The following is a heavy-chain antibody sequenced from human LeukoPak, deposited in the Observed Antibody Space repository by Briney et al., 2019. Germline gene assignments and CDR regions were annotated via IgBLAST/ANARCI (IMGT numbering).Heavy chain of an antibody. CDR2: IYTSGST. J-gene: IGHJ4*02. CDR1: GGSISSYY. CDR3: ARDGDYYDSSGYSNYFDY. V-gene: IGHV4-4*07. D-gene: IGHD3-22*01. Sequence: PSETLSLTCTVSGGSISSYYWSWIRQPAGKGLEWIGRIYTSGSTNYNPSLKSRVTLSVDSSKNQFSLRLSPVTAADTAVYYCARDGDYYDSSGYSNYFDYWGQGTLVTVSS.